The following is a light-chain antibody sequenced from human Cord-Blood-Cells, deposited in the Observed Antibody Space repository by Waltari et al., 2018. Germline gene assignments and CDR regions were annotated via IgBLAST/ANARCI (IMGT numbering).Light chain of an antibody. J-gene: IGLJ3*02. V-gene: IGLV2-23*01. CDR2: EGS. Sequence: QSALTQPASVSGSPGQSITLSCPGTSRDVGRYNLVSWYQQHPGKAPKLMIYEGSKRPSGVSNRFSGSKSGNTASLTISGLQAEDEADYYCCSYAGSWVFGGGTKLTVL. CDR1: SRDVGRYNL. CDR3: CSYAGSWV.